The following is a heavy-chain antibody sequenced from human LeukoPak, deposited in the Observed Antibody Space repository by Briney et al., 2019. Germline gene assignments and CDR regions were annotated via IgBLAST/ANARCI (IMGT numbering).Heavy chain of an antibody. Sequence: SLSLSFQTSGFPFRYSAMSWVRQAPGKGPEWVGFIRSKSYGGTAQAAASVKGRFTISRDDSKSIAYLQMNSLKTDDTAVYYCTRTGYSSSWDLDYWGQGTLVTVS. CDR1: GFPFRYSA. V-gene: IGHV3-49*04. CDR2: IRSKSYGGTA. J-gene: IGHJ4*02. CDR3: TRTGYSSSWDLDY. D-gene: IGHD6-13*01.